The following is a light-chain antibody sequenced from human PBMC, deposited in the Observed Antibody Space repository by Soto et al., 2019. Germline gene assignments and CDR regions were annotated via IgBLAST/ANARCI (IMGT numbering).Light chain of an antibody. CDR1: QTISNY. Sequence: DIQMTQSPSSLAASVGARVTITCRAIQTISNYLHWYQQSPGKAPNLMIYLASNLQSGVASRFSSSASVTDSTLTISRLQPADFATYYCKQSYSAPKTFGQGTKVEIK. V-gene: IGKV1-39*01. CDR3: KQSYSAPKT. J-gene: IGKJ1*01. CDR2: LAS.